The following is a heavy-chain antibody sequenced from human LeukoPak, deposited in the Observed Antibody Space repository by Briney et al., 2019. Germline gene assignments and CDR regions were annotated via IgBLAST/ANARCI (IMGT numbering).Heavy chain of an antibody. CDR3: ARDQRYGMDV. V-gene: IGHV3-74*01. Sequence: PSRTLRLYCAASGFTFSSYWMRCVRQAPGKGLVWVSRINSDGSSTSYADSVKGRFTISRDNAKNTLYLQMNSLRAEDTAVYYCARDQRYGMDVWGQGTTVTVSS. CDR1: GFTFSSYW. J-gene: IGHJ6*02. CDR2: INSDGSST.